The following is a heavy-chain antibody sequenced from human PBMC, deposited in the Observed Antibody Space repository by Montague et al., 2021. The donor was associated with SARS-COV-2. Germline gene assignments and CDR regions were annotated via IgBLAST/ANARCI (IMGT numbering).Heavy chain of an antibody. V-gene: IGHV3-48*03. D-gene: IGHD3-22*01. CDR3: ARTYYYDSSGYSNWPYFDY. CDR2: ISSSGSTI. Sequence: SLRLSCAASGFTFSSYEMNWVRQAPGKGLEWVSYISSSGSTIYYADSVKGRFTISRDSAKNSLSLQMNSLRAEDTAVYYCARTYYYDSSGYSNWPYFDYWGQGTLVTVSS. CDR1: GFTFSSYE. J-gene: IGHJ4*02.